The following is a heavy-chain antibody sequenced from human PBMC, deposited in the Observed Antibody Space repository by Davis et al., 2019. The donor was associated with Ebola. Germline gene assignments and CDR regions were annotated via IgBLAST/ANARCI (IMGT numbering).Heavy chain of an antibody. V-gene: IGHV3-11*01. CDR1: GFTFSDYY. CDR3: ASLFTVVTPDYYYGMDV. D-gene: IGHD4-23*01. CDR2: ISSSGSTI. J-gene: IGHJ6*02. Sequence: PGGSLRLSCAASGFTFSDYYMSWIRQAPGKGLEWVSYISSSGSTIYYADSVKGRFTISRDNAKNSLYLQMNSLRAEDTAVYYCASLFTVVTPDYYYGMDVWGQGTTVTVSS.